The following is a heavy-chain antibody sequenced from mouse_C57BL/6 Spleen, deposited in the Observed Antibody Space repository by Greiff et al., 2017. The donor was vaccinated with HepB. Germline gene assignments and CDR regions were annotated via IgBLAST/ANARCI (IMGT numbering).Heavy chain of an antibody. D-gene: IGHD1-1*01. CDR2: INPNNGGT. J-gene: IGHJ4*01. Sequence: EVQLQQSGPELVKPGASVKMSCKASGYTFTDYNMHWVKQSHGKSLEWIGYINPNNGGTSYNQKFKGKATLTVNKSSSTAYMELRSLTSEDSAVYYCARSYYYGSRRASYAMDYWGQGTSVTVSS. V-gene: IGHV1-22*01. CDR3: ARSYYYGSRRASYAMDY. CDR1: GYTFTDYN.